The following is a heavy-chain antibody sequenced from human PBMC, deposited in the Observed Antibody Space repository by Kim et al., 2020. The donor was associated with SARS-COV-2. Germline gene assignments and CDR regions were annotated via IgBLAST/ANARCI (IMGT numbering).Heavy chain of an antibody. J-gene: IGHJ3*01. CDR2: IDTAGGSI. D-gene: IGHD6-13*01. V-gene: IGHV3-74*01. Sequence: GGSLRLSCAASGFSFFKYWMHWVRQAPGKGLEWVSRIDTAGGSITYADSVKGRFTISRDNAKNTTYLQMDSLRVEDTALYYCVRDPKTAAGFWGQGTTVTVSS. CDR1: GFSFFKYW. CDR3: VRDPKTAAGF.